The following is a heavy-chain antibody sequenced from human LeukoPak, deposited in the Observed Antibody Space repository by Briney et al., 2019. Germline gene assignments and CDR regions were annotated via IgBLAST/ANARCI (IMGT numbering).Heavy chain of an antibody. V-gene: IGHV4-59*01. CDR2: IYYSGST. Sequence: SETLSLTCTVSGGSISSYYWSWIRQPPGKGLEWIGYIYYSGSTNYNPSLKSRVTISVDTSKNQFSLKLSSVTAADTAVYYCARVVGATQSDYYYYYMDVWGKGTTVTISS. CDR1: GGSISSYY. J-gene: IGHJ6*03. CDR3: ARVVGATQSDYYYYYMDV. D-gene: IGHD1-26*01.